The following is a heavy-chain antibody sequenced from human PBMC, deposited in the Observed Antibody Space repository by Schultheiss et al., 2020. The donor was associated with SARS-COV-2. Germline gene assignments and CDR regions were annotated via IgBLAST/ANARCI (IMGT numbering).Heavy chain of an antibody. V-gene: IGHV3-9*01. J-gene: IGHJ4*02. Sequence: LSLTCTVSGGSISSYYWSWIRQPPGKGLEWVSGISWNSGSIGYADSVKGRFTISRDNAKNSLYLQMNSLRAEDTALYYCSIWSGYYDGFDYWGQGTLVTVSS. CDR2: ISWNSGSI. D-gene: IGHD3-3*01. CDR3: SIWSGYYDGFDY. CDR1: GGSISSYY.